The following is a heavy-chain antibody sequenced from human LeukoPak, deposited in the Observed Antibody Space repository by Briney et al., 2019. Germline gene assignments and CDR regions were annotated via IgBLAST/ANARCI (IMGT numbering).Heavy chain of an antibody. CDR2: IYYSGSA. D-gene: IGHD3-10*01. J-gene: IGHJ5*02. CDR3: ARGFGDWGLSLFYP. CDR1: GGSVSSGSYY. V-gene: IGHV4-61*01. Sequence: PSETLSLTCTVSGGSVSSGSYYWSWIRQPPGKGLEWIGYIYYSGSAKYNPSLKSRVTISVDTSKNQFSLKLTSVTAADTAVYYCARGFGDWGLSLFYPWGQGTLVTVSS.